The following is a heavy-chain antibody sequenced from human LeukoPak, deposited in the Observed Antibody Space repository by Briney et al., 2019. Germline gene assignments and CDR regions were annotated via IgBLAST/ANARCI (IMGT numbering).Heavy chain of an antibody. V-gene: IGHV4-61*05. CDR3: ARQDGDYYFDY. J-gene: IGHJ4*02. Sequence: SGPTLVKPTQTLTLTCTFSGFSLSTSGVGVGWIRQPPGKALESIGYIYYSGSTNYNPSLKSRVTISVDTSKNQFSLKLSSVTAADTAVYYCARQDGDYYFDYWGQGTLVTVSS. CDR1: GFSLSTSGVG. CDR2: IYYSGST. D-gene: IGHD5-24*01.